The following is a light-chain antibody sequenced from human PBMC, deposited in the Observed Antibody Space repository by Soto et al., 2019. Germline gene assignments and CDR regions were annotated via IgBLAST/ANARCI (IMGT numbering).Light chain of an antibody. V-gene: IGLV4-69*01. CDR1: SGHSSYA. J-gene: IGLJ1*01. CDR3: QTWVTGIYV. Sequence: QLVLTQSPSASASLGASVKLTCTLSSGHSSYAIAWHQQQPEKGPRYLMKLNSDGSHSKGDGIPDRFSGSSSGAERYLTISSLQSEDEADYCCQTWVTGIYVFGTGTKLTVL. CDR2: LNSDGSH.